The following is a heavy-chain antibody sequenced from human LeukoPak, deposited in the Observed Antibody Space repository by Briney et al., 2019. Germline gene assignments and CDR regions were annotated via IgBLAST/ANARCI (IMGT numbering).Heavy chain of an antibody. Sequence: ASVKVCCKASGYTFTHYAIHWVRQAPGQRLEWMGWINAGHGNTKYSQEFQDRVTITSDTSASTAYMELSSLRSEDMAVYYCARSPYSSGWYGRLDCWGQGTLVTVSS. V-gene: IGHV1-3*03. CDR3: ARSPYSSGWYGRLDC. CDR1: GYTFTHYA. CDR2: INAGHGNT. D-gene: IGHD6-19*01. J-gene: IGHJ4*02.